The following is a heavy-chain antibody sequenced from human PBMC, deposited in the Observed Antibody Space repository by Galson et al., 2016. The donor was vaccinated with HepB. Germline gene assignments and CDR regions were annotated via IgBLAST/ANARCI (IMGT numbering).Heavy chain of an antibody. CDR3: ARHLPAGGWYEGYFDL. CDR2: ISYSGDT. Sequence: SETLSLTCTVSGGSINSFYWSWIRQPPGKKLEWIGYISYSGDTNYNPSLKSRVTISVDTSKNQLPLKLSSVTAADPAVYYCARHLPAGGWYEGYFDLWGRGALVTVSS. D-gene: IGHD6-19*01. V-gene: IGHV4-59*08. J-gene: IGHJ2*01. CDR1: GGSINSFY.